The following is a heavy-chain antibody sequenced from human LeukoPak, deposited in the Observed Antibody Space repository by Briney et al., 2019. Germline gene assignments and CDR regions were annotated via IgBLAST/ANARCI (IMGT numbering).Heavy chain of an antibody. J-gene: IGHJ6*03. V-gene: IGHV1-46*01. D-gene: IGHD1-26*01. Sequence: SXXVSCKASGYSFTSYYMHWVRQAPGQGLEWLGIINPSGGSTSYAQKFEGRVTMTRDTSSSTVYLELTSLRSEDTAVYYCSRDHSGTVAVEGRHYYYMDVWGKGTTVTVSS. CDR3: SRDHSGTVAVEGRHYYYMDV. CDR2: INPSGGST. CDR1: GYSFTSYY.